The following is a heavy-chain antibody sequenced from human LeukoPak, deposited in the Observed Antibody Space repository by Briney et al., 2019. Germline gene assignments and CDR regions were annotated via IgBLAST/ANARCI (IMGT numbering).Heavy chain of an antibody. CDR2: ISGSGGST. D-gene: IGHD1-26*01. CDR3: AKDRVGAHDYFDY. V-gene: IGHV3-23*01. J-gene: IGHJ4*02. CDR1: GFTFSRYA. Sequence: GGSLRLSCATSGFTFSRYAMSWVRQAPGKGLEWVSAISGSGGSTYYADSVKGRFTISRDNSKNTLYLQMNSLRAEDTAVYYCAKDRVGAHDYFDYWGQGTLVTVSS.